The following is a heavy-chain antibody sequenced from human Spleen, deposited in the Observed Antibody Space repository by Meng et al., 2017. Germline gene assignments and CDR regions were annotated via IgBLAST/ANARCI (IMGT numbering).Heavy chain of an antibody. V-gene: IGHV3-21*01. CDR2: ISSSSSYI. CDR3: ARVYSSTWYSDY. CDR1: GFTFSSYS. Sequence: GGSLRLSCAASGFTFSSYSMNWVRQAPGRGLEWVSSISSSSSYIYYADSVKGRFTISRDNAKNSLYLQMNSLRAEDTAVYYCARVYSSTWYSDYWGQGTQVTVSS. D-gene: IGHD6-13*01. J-gene: IGHJ4*02.